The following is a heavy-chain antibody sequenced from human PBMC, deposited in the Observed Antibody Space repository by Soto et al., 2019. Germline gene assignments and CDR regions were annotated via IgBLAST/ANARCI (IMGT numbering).Heavy chain of an antibody. J-gene: IGHJ4*02. CDR2: INASNGNT. CDR3: ARGTKPIDY. CDR1: GGTFSSYA. Sequence: ASVKVSCKASGGTFSSYAISWVRQAPGQGLEWMGWINASNGNTTYSQKFQGRVTITRDTSASTAYMELSSLRSEDTAVYYCARGTKPIDYWGQGTLVTVSS. D-gene: IGHD3-9*01. V-gene: IGHV1-3*01.